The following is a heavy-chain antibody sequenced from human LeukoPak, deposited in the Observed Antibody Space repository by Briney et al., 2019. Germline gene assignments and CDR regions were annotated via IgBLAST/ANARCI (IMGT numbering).Heavy chain of an antibody. V-gene: IGHV4-31*03. CDR1: GGSISSGGYY. CDR3: ARARRYGSGSYYEGNWFDP. Sequence: PSETLSLTCTVSGGSISSGGYYWSWIRQHPGKGLEWIGYIYYSGSTYYNPSLKSRVTISVDTSKNQFSLKLSSVTAADTAVYYCARARRYGSGSYYEGNWFDPWGQGTLVTVSS. CDR2: IYYSGST. D-gene: IGHD3-10*01. J-gene: IGHJ5*02.